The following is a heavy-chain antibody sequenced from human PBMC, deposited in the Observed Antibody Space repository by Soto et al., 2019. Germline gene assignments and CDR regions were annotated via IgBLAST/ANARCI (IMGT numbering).Heavy chain of an antibody. CDR3: AKDAAKDLRWYFDL. D-gene: IGHD6-25*01. CDR2: ISYDGSNK. J-gene: IGHJ2*01. V-gene: IGHV3-30*18. Sequence: QVQLVESGGGVVQPGRSLRVSCAASGFTFSNYGMHWVRQAPGKGLEWVAVISYDGSNKYYTDSVKGRFTISRDNSKKTLYLQMNSLRAEDTAVYYCAKDAAKDLRWYFDLWGRGTLVTVSS. CDR1: GFTFSNYG.